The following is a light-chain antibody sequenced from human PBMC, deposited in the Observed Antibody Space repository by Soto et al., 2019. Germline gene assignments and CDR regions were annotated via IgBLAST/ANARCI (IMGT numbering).Light chain of an antibody. V-gene: IGLV2-8*01. CDR2: DVT. CDR3: SSYAGSNIWV. Sequence: QPVLTQPPSASGSPGQSVTISCTGTSSDVGGYNYVSWYQQHPGKAPKLMIYDVTKRPSGVPDRFSGSKSGNTASLTVSGLQAEDEADYYCSSYAGSNIWVFGGGTKLTVL. CDR1: SSDVGGYNY. J-gene: IGLJ3*02.